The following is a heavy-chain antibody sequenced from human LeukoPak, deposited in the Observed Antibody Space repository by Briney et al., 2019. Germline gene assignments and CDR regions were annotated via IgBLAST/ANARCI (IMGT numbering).Heavy chain of an antibody. CDR1: GGTFSSYA. CDR2: IIPIFGIA. V-gene: IGHV1-69*10. CDR3: ARDQSRGRGYSYGRRGAYYYYGMDV. Sequence: GASVKVSCKASGGTFSSYAMSWVRQAPGQGLEWVGGIIPIFGIAKYAQKFQGRVTITADKSTSTAYMELSSLRSEDTAVYYCARDQSRGRGYSYGRRGAYYYYGMDVWGQGTTVTVSS. D-gene: IGHD5-18*01. J-gene: IGHJ6*02.